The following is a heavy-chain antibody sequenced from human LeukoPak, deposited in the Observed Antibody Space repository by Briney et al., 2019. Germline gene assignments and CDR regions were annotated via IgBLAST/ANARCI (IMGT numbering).Heavy chain of an antibody. D-gene: IGHD2-15*01. Sequence: SETLSLTCAVYGGSFSGYYWSRIRQPPGKGLEWIGEINHSGSTNYNPSPKSRVTISVDTSKNQFSLKLSSVTAADTAVYYCARGQDCSGGSCYSYWGQGTLVTVSS. CDR1: GGSFSGYY. CDR2: INHSGST. CDR3: ARGQDCSGGSCYSY. J-gene: IGHJ4*02. V-gene: IGHV4-34*01.